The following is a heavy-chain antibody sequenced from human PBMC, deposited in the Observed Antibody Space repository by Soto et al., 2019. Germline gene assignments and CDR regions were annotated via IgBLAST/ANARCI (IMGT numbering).Heavy chain of an antibody. V-gene: IGHV3-66*01. CDR2: IYSGGST. CDR3: ARRRGGYYFDY. D-gene: IGHD5-12*01. Sequence: EVQLVESGGGLVQPGGSLRLSCAASGFTVSSNYMSWVRQAPGKGLEWVSVIYSGGSTYYADSVKGRFTISRDNSKNTMYLQMNSLRAEDTAVYYCARRRGGYYFDYWGQGTLVTVSS. J-gene: IGHJ4*02. CDR1: GFTVSSNY.